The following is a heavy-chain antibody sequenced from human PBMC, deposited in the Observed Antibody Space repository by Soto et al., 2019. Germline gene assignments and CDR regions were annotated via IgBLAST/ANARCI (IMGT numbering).Heavy chain of an antibody. V-gene: IGHV3-30-3*01. CDR1: GFTFSSYA. Sequence: GGSLRLSCAASGFTFSSYAMHWVRQAPGKGLEWVAVISYDGSNKYYADSVKGRFTISRDNSKNTLYLQMNSLRAEDTAVYYCARGDLVDYWGQGTLVTVSS. CDR2: ISYDGSNK. D-gene: IGHD1-26*01. CDR3: ARGDLVDY. J-gene: IGHJ4*02.